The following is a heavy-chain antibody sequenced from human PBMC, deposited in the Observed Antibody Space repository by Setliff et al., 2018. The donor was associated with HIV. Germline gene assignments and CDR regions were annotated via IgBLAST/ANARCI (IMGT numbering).Heavy chain of an antibody. V-gene: IGHV4-59*08. CDR1: GDLINNHN. CDR3: CRSMTTVLEDAFDI. Sequence: SETLSLTCTVSGDLINNHNWNWIRQSPEKGLEWLGNIHYSGTSNYNSSLKSRIVISLDTSKKQFSLHFYSVTAADTAVYYCCRSMTTVLEDAFDIWGQGAMVTVSS. J-gene: IGHJ3*02. CDR2: IHYSGTS. D-gene: IGHD4-17*01.